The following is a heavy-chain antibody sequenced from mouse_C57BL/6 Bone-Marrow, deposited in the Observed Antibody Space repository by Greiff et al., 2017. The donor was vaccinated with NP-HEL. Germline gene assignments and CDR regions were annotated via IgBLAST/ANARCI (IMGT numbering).Heavy chain of an antibody. J-gene: IGHJ4*01. CDR3: AKMGSSYEMDY. V-gene: IGHV5-17*01. CDR2: ISSGSSTI. CDR1: GFTFSDYG. Sequence: EVKLQESGGGLVKPGGSLKLSCAASGFTFSDYGMHWVRQAPEKGLEWVAYISSGSSTIYYADTVKGRFTISRDNAKNTLFLQMTSLRSEDTAMYYCAKMGSSYEMDYWGQGTSVTVSS. D-gene: IGHD1-1*01.